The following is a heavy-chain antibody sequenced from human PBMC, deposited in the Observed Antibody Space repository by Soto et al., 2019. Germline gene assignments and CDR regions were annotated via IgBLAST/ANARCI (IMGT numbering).Heavy chain of an antibody. V-gene: IGHV3-23*01. CDR1: GFTFSSYA. CDR3: AKSGLIAVAGTFDY. Sequence: PGGSLRLSCAASGFTFSSYAMSWVRQAPGKGLEWVSAISGSGGSTYYADSVKGRFTSSRDNSKNTLYLQMNSLRAEDTAVYYCAKSGLIAVAGTFDYWGQGPLVTVSS. J-gene: IGHJ4*02. D-gene: IGHD6-19*01. CDR2: ISGSGGST.